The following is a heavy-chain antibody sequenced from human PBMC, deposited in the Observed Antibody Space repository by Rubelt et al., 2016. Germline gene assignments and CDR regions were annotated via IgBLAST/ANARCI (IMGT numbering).Heavy chain of an antibody. CDR2: INHSGST. J-gene: IGHJ4*02. D-gene: IGHD3-10*01. CDR3: ARGGGVYYYGSGSYNY. V-gene: IGHV4-34*01. CDR1: GGSFSGYY. Sequence: QVQLQESGPGLLKPSETLSLTCAVYGGSFSGYYWSWIRQPPGKGLAWIGEINHSGSTNYNPPLKSRVTISVDTAKNQFSLKLSSVTAADTAVYYCARGGGVYYYGSGSYNYWGQGTLVTVSS.